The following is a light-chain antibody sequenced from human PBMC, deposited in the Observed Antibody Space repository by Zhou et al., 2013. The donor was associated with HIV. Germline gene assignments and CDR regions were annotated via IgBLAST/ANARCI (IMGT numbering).Light chain of an antibody. V-gene: IGKV3-20*01. Sequence: EILLTQSPGTLSLSPGERATLSCRASQNIRRTYLAWYQQKPGQAPRLLISGVSSRATGIPDRFSGSGSGTDFTLTITRLEPEDYAVYYCQQYGSSFTFGGGTKVEIK. J-gene: IGKJ4*01. CDR1: QNIRRTY. CDR3: QQYGSSFT. CDR2: GVS.